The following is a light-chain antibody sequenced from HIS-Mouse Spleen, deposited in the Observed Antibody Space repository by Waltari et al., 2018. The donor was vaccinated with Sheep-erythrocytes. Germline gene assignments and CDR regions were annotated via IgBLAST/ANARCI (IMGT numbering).Light chain of an antibody. J-gene: IGKJ4*01. CDR2: WAS. Sequence: DIVMTQSPDSLAVSLGERATINCKSSQSVLYSSNNKNYLAWYPQKPGQPPKLLHYWASTRESGVPDRCSGRGSGTDFTLTISSLQAEDVAVYYCQQYYSTPLTFGVGTKVEIK. V-gene: IGKV4-1*01. CDR3: QQYYSTPLT. CDR1: QSVLYSSNNKNY.